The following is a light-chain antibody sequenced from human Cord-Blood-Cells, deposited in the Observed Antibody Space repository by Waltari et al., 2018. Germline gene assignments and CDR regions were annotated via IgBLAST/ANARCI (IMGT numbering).Light chain of an antibody. V-gene: IGKV1-39*01. J-gene: IGKJ1*01. CDR3: QQSYSTHTWT. Sequence: DIQMTQSPSSLSASVGDRVTITCRASQSISSYLNWYQQKPGKAPKLLISAASSLQSGVPSKFSGSGSGTDFTLTISSLQPEDFATYYCQQSYSTHTWTFGQGTKVEIK. CDR1: QSISSY. CDR2: AAS.